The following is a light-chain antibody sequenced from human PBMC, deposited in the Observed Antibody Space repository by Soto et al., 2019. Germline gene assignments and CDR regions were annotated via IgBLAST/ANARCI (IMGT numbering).Light chain of an antibody. CDR1: SSDVGSYNL. J-gene: IGLJ1*01. V-gene: IGLV2-23*02. CDR2: EVS. CDR3: CSYTGSSTYV. Sequence: QSVLTQPASVSGSPGQSITISCTGISSDVGSYNLVSWYQQHPGKAPKLMIYEVSKRPSGVSNRFSGSKSGITASLTISGLQADDEADYYCCSYTGSSTYVFGTGTKVTVL.